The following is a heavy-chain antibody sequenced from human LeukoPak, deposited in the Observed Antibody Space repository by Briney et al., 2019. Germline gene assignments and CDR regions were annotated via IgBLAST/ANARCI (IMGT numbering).Heavy chain of an antibody. D-gene: IGHD3-22*01. J-gene: IGHJ4*02. CDR3: ARDVVNGLLDY. CDR2: ISSSSSYI. Sequence: PGGSLRLFCAASGITFSSYSMNWVRQAPGKGLEWVSSISSSSSYIYYADSVKGRFTISRDNAKNSLYLQMNSLRAEDTAVYYCARDVVNGLLDYWGQGTLVTVSS. CDR1: GITFSSYS. V-gene: IGHV3-21*01.